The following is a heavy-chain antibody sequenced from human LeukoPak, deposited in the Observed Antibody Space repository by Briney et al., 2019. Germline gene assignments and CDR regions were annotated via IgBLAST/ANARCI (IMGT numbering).Heavy chain of an antibody. Sequence: GGSLRLSCAASGFTFSSYGMHWVRQAPGKGLEWVAFIRYDGSNKYYADSVKGRFTISRDNAKNSLYLQMNSLRAEDTAVYYCARDMGQWLVREIFDYWGQGTLVTVSS. J-gene: IGHJ4*02. CDR2: IRYDGSNK. D-gene: IGHD6-19*01. CDR3: ARDMGQWLVREIFDY. V-gene: IGHV3-30*02. CDR1: GFTFSSYG.